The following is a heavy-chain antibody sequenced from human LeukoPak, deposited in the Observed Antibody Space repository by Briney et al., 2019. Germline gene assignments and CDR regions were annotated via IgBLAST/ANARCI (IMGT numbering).Heavy chain of an antibody. J-gene: IGHJ5*02. V-gene: IGHV4-59*01. D-gene: IGHD6-6*01. CDR3: ARDRPYGIAACYYNWFDP. CDR2: IYYSGST. CDR1: GGSISSYY. Sequence: SETLSLTCTVSGGSISSYYWSWIRQPPGKGLEWIGYIYYSGSTNYNPSLKSRVTISVDTSKNQFSLKPSSVTAADTAVYYCARDRPYGIAACYYNWFDPWGQGTLVTVSS.